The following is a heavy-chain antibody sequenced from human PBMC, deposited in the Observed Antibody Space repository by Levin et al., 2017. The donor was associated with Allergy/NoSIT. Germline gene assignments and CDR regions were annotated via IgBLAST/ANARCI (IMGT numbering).Heavy chain of an antibody. J-gene: IGHJ4*02. CDR2: IIPILGIA. V-gene: IGHV1-69*04. Sequence: GASVKVSCKASGGTFSSYTISWVRQAPGQGLEWMGRIIPILGIANYAQKFQGRVTITADKSTSTAYMELSSLRSEDTAVYYCAREYPFGVWSEGGYSYGKHLDYWGQGTLVTVSS. CDR3: AREYPFGVWSEGGYSYGKHLDY. CDR1: GGTFSSYT. D-gene: IGHD5-18*01.